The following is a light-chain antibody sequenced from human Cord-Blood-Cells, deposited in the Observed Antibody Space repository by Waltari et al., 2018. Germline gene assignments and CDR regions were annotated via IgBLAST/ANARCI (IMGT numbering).Light chain of an antibody. V-gene: IGLV2-11*01. CDR1: RRDVGGYNS. CDR3: CSYAGSYTLV. Sequence: QSALTQPRSESGAPGQSVTISCTGTRRDVGGYNSVSWYQHHPGKAPKLMMYDVSKRPSGVPDRFSGSKSGNTASLTISGLQAEDEADYYCCSYAGSYTLVFGGGTKLTVL. CDR2: DVS. J-gene: IGLJ2*01.